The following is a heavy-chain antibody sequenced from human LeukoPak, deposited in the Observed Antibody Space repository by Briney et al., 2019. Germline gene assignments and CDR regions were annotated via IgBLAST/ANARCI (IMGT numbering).Heavy chain of an antibody. J-gene: IGHJ4*02. CDR3: ARDRYYYDSSGSTFDY. V-gene: IGHV4-4*07. CDR1: GGSISSYY. CDR2: IHTSGST. Sequence: SETLSLTCTFSGGSISSYYWSWIRQPAGKGLAWIVRIHTSGSTNYNPSLKSRVTMSVDTSKNQFSLKLSSVTAADTAVYYCARDRYYYDSSGSTFDYWGQGTLVTVSS. D-gene: IGHD3-22*01.